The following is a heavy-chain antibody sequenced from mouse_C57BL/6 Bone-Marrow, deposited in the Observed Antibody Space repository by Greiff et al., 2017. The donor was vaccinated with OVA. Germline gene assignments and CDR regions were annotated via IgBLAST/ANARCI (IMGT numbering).Heavy chain of an antibody. V-gene: IGHV14-2*01. Sequence: EVQLQQSGAELVKPGASVKLSCTASGFNITDYYMHWVKQRTEQGLEWIGRIDPEDGETKYAPKFQGKATITADTSSTSAYLQLISLTSEDTAVYYCARDWEVRYYFDYWGQGTTLTVSS. D-gene: IGHD4-1*01. J-gene: IGHJ2*01. CDR1: GFNITDYY. CDR3: ARDWEVRYYFDY. CDR2: IDPEDGET.